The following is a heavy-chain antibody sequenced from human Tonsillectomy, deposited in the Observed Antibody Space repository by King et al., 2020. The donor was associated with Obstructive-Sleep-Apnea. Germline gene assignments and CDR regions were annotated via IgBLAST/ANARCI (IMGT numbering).Heavy chain of an antibody. V-gene: IGHV3-43*01. CDR3: AKDSGYSYGYFSY. Sequence: VQLVESGGVVVQPGGSLRLSCAASGFTFDDYTMHWVRQAPGKGLEWVSLISWVGGSTYYADSVKGRFTISRDNSKNSLYLQMNSLRTEDTALYYCAKDSGYSYGYFSYWGQGTLVTVSS. J-gene: IGHJ4*02. D-gene: IGHD5-18*01. CDR2: ISWVGGST. CDR1: GFTFDDYT.